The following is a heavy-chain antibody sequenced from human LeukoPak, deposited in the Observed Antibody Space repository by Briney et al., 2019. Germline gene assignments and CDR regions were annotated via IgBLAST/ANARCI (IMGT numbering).Heavy chain of an antibody. D-gene: IGHD3-22*01. CDR2: INSDGSST. J-gene: IGHJ3*02. CDR1: GFTFSSYW. CDR3: ARVGPWLSRSDAFDI. V-gene: IGHV3-74*01. Sequence: GGSLRLSCAASGFTFSSYWMHWVRQAPGKGLVWVSRINSDGSSTSYADSVKGRFTISRDNAKNTLYLQMNSLRAEDTAVYYCARVGPWLSRSDAFDIWGQGTMVTVSS.